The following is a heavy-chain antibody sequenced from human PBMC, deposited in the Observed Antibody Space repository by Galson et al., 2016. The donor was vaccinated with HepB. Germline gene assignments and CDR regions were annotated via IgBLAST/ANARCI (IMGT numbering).Heavy chain of an antibody. CDR2: ISWNGDRI. Sequence: SLRLSCAASGFTFSDYSIYWVRQAPGKGLEWVSGISWNGDRIGYADSVKDRFTISRDNAKYSLYLQMNSLRTEDTALYFGAKDTGDVPTPISSIFGVCITSRGHRTLVTGSS. D-gene: IGHD3-3*01. J-gene: IGHJ4*03. CDR1: GFTFSDYS. CDR3: AKDTGDVPTPISSIFGVCITS. V-gene: IGHV3-9*01.